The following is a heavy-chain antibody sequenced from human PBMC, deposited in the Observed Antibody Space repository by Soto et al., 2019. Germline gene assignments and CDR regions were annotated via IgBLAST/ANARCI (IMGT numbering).Heavy chain of an antibody. D-gene: IGHD2-2*01. CDR1: GFTFSMSA. CDR3: ATVHSTSRSFDY. Sequence: PGGSLRLSXAASGFTFSMSAMSWVRQAPGKGLEWVSTTGLNGRTTYYADSVKGRFTVSRDNSKNTLHLQMNSLRAEDTAVYYCATVHSTSRSFDYWGQGTLVTVSS. J-gene: IGHJ4*02. CDR2: TGLNGRTT. V-gene: IGHV3-23*01.